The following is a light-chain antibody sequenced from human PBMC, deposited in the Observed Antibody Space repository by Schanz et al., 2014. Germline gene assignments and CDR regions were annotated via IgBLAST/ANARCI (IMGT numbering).Light chain of an antibody. Sequence: EIVMTQSPATLSVSPGERATLSCRASQSVSSYLAWYQQKPGQTPRLLIYGASSRATGIPDRFSGSGSGTDFTLTISRLEPEDFAVYYCQQYGRSPFTFGPGTKVEIK. J-gene: IGKJ3*01. CDR1: QSVSSY. V-gene: IGKV3-20*01. CDR3: QQYGRSPFT. CDR2: GAS.